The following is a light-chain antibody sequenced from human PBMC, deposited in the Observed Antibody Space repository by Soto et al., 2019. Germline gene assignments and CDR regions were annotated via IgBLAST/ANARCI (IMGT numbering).Light chain of an antibody. J-gene: IGLJ1*01. CDR1: SSDVGGFNY. V-gene: IGLV2-14*03. CDR2: DVT. Sequence: QSALTQPASVSGSPGQSIAISCTGTSSDVGGFNYVSWYQQHPGKAPKLLIYDVTSRPSGVSDRFSGSKSANTASLTISGLPAEDEADYYCASYTTSSTYVFGTGTKLTVL. CDR3: ASYTTSSTYV.